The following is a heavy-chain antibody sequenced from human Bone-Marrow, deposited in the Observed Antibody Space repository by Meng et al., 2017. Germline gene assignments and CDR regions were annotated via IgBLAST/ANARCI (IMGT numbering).Heavy chain of an antibody. CDR2: INAGNGDT. CDR3: ARGIVGATLTLGH. Sequence: ASVKVSCKASGYTFTTYVIHWVRQAPGQRLEWMGWINAGNGDTKDSQIFQGRVTTTRDTSASTAYMELSSLTSEDTAVYYCARGIVGATLTLGHWGQGTLVTVSS. D-gene: IGHD1-26*01. CDR1: GYTFTTYV. V-gene: IGHV1-3*01. J-gene: IGHJ4*02.